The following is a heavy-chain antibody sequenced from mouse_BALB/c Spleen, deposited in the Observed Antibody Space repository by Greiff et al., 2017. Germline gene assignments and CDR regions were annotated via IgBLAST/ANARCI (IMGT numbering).Heavy chain of an antibody. CDR3: ARGGSYFDY. Sequence: EVQLMESGPGLVKPSQSLSLTCTVTGYSITSDYAWNWIRQFPGNKLEWMGYISYSGSTSYNPSLKSRISITRDTSKNQFFLLLNSVTTEGTATYDYARGGSYFDYWGQGTTLTVSS. CDR2: ISYSGST. J-gene: IGHJ2*01. V-gene: IGHV3-2*02. CDR1: GYSITSDYA.